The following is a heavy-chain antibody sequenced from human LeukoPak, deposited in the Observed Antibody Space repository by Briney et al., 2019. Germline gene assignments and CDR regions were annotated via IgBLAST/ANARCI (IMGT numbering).Heavy chain of an antibody. CDR2: ITGSGGST. D-gene: IGHD5-18*01. V-gene: IGHV3-23*01. J-gene: IGHJ4*02. CDR1: GSTFSSSG. Sequence: GGSLRLSCAASGSTFSSSGMGWVRQAPGKGLECVSPITGSGGSTSYTDSVKGRFTISRDNSKNTLYLQMNSLRAEDTAVYYCARGRNTGRQFYFDYWGQGTLVTVAS. CDR3: ARGRNTGRQFYFDY.